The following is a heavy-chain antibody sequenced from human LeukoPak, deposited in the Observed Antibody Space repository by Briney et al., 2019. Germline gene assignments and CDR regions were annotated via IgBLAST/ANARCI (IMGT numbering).Heavy chain of an antibody. Sequence: GGSLRLSCAASGFTFSSYAMSWVRQAPGKGLEWVSAINGGSSGSTYYTDSVKGRFTISRDNSKNTLYLQMNSLRAEDTAVYYCARVGGWYFFDYWGQGTLVTVSS. CDR3: ARVGGWYFFDY. D-gene: IGHD6-19*01. J-gene: IGHJ4*02. V-gene: IGHV3-23*01. CDR1: GFTFSSYA. CDR2: INGGSSGST.